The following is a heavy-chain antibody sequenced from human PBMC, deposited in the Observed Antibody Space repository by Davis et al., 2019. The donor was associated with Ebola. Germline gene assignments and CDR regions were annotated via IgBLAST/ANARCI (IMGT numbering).Heavy chain of an antibody. CDR2: IKKDGVQK. CDR1: GFNFRSYG. D-gene: IGHD3-22*01. CDR3: AKLVSGY. J-gene: IGHJ4*02. V-gene: IGHV3-7*03. Sequence: GESLKISCAASGFNFRSYGMHWVRQAPDKGLEWVATIKKDGVQKYYVGSVKGRFIISRDNAKNSLYLQMNSLRGEDTAVYYCAKLVSGYWGQGTLVSVSS.